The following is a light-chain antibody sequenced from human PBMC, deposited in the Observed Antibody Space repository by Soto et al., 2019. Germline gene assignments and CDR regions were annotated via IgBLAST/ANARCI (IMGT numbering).Light chain of an antibody. CDR3: KQYGSSPPVT. Sequence: EIVLTQSPGTLSLSPGERATLSCRASQSVSSSYLAWYQQKPGQAPRLLIYGASGRATGIPDRFSGSGSGTDFALTMRRLEPEDCAVYYGKQYGSSPPVTFGQGTRLEIK. J-gene: IGKJ5*01. CDR2: GAS. CDR1: QSVSSSY. V-gene: IGKV3-20*01.